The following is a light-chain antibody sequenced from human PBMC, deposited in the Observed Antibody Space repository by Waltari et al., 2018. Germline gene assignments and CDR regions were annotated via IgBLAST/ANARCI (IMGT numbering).Light chain of an antibody. J-gene: IGKJ1*01. CDR1: QNIKKW. CDR3: QQYSTFWWT. Sequence: DIQMTQSPSTLSASVGDRVTITCRASQNIKKWLAWYQQKPGKAPMLLIYKASSLQSGVPSRFSGSGSGTEFTLTISSLQPDDLATYYCQQYSTFWWTFGQGTKVEI. V-gene: IGKV1-5*03. CDR2: KAS.